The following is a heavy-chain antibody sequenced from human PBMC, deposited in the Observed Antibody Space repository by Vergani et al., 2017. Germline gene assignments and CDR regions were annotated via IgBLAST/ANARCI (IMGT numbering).Heavy chain of an antibody. CDR2: ISDGGETK. CDR1: GFIFSDYN. V-gene: IGHV3-11*01. J-gene: IGHJ5*02. Sequence: QVQLVASGGGLVRPGGSLRLSCAASGFIFSDYNMTWIRQTPGKGLEWLAHISDGGETKMYAESLKGRFTVSRDNTKNLLILQMKTLKVDDTATYYCGRKQSPASLMDKPIDIWGQGTLVTVSS. CDR3: GRKQSPASLMDKPIDI. D-gene: IGHD1/OR15-1a*01.